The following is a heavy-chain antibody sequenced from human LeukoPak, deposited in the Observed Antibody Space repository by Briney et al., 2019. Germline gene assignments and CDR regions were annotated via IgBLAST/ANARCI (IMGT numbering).Heavy chain of an antibody. Sequence: PSETLSLSCTVSGGSISSYYWSWIRQPPGKGLEWIGYICYSGSTNYNPSLKSRVTISVDTSKNQFSLKLSSVTAADTAVYYCARGLLNSGLHAFDYWGQGTLVTVSS. CDR2: ICYSGST. J-gene: IGHJ4*02. D-gene: IGHD5-12*01. V-gene: IGHV4-59*01. CDR1: GGSISSYY. CDR3: ARGLLNSGLHAFDY.